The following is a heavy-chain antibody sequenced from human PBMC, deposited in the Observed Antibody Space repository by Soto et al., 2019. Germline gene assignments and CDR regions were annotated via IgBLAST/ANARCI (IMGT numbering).Heavy chain of an antibody. Sequence: ASVKVSCKASGGTFSSYAISWVRQAPGQGLEWMGGIIPIFGTANYAQKFQGRVTITADESTSTAYMEPSSLRSEDTAVYYCASLTYYYDSSGSGPNYYYYGMDVWGQGTTVTVSS. D-gene: IGHD3-22*01. V-gene: IGHV1-69*13. CDR1: GGTFSSYA. CDR2: IIPIFGTA. J-gene: IGHJ6*02. CDR3: ASLTYYYDSSGSGPNYYYYGMDV.